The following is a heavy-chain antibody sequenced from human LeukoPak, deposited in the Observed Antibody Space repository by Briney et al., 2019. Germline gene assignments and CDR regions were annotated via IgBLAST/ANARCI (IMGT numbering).Heavy chain of an antibody. CDR3: ARSAMIVVVTTLDY. Sequence: GGSLTLSCAASGFTFSSYAMHWVRQPPGKGLEWVAVISYDGSNKYYPDSEKGRFTTTRDNSKNTLYLQMSSLRAEDTAVYYCARSAMIVVVTTLDYWGQGTLVTVSS. CDR2: ISYDGSNK. J-gene: IGHJ4*02. D-gene: IGHD3-22*01. CDR1: GFTFSSYA. V-gene: IGHV3-30*04.